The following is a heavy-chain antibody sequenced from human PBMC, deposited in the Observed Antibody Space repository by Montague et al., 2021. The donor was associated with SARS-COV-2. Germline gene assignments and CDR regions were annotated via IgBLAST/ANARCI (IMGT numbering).Heavy chain of an antibody. CDR3: AKGPDGVDY. V-gene: IGHV3-48*03. CDR2: IGSSGENI. Sequence: SLRLSCAASGFSFSSSAVNWVRQAPGKGLEWLSYIGSSGENIDYADSVKGRFTISRDNAKNSLYLQMKSLRVEDTALYYCAKGPDGVDYWGQGTLVTVSS. CDR1: GFSFSSSA. D-gene: IGHD1-14*01. J-gene: IGHJ4*02.